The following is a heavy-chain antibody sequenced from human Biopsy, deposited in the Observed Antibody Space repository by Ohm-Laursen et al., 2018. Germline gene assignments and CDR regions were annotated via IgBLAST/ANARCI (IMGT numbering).Heavy chain of an antibody. Sequence: SVKVSCKAPGGTFSNYGVNWVRQAPGQGLEWLGGNIPILGTGNYAQKVQDRFPVAADTSTSTATMELRSLRSDDTAVYYCATKLTGYFHHWGQGTLVIGSS. CDR2: NIPILGTG. V-gene: IGHV1-69*06. CDR1: GGTFSNYG. D-gene: IGHD3-9*01. CDR3: ATKLTGYFHH. J-gene: IGHJ1*01.